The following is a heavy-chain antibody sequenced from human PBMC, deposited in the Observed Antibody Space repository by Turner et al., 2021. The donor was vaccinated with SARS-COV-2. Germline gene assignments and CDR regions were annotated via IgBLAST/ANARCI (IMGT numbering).Heavy chain of an antibody. Sequence: EVQLVESGGGLVQPGGSLRLSCAASGFTFSGYWLTWVRQAPGKGLEWVANINQDGSQIYYVDSVKGRFTISRDNAKNSLYLQMNSLRAEDTAVYYCARSPGYYFDYWGQGTLVTVSS. CDR2: INQDGSQI. J-gene: IGHJ4*02. CDR3: ARSPGYYFDY. CDR1: GFTFSGYW. V-gene: IGHV3-7*01. D-gene: IGHD2-2*01.